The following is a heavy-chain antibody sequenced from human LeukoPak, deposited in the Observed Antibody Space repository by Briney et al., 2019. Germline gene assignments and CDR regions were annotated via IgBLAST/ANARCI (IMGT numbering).Heavy chain of an antibody. V-gene: IGHV4-39*07. D-gene: IGHD4-17*01. J-gene: IGHJ3*02. CDR1: GGSISSSSYY. CDR2: IYHSGST. Sequence: SETLSLTCTVSGGSISSSSYYWGWIRQPPGKGLEWIGSIYHSGSTYYNPSLKSRVTISIDTSKNQFSLKLSSVTAADTAVYYCARDTTVTTGSGAFDIWGQGTMVTVSS. CDR3: ARDTTVTTGSGAFDI.